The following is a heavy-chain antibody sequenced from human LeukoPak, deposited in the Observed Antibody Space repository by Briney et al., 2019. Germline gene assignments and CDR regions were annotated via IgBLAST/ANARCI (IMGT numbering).Heavy chain of an antibody. CDR3: ATRPSGSDRFLPYFDY. J-gene: IGHJ4*02. D-gene: IGHD1-1*01. CDR2: IYYSGST. V-gene: IGHV4-30-4*02. CDR1: GGSISSGDYY. Sequence: PSETLSLTCTVSGGSISSGDYYWSWIRQPPGKGLEWIGYIYYSGSTYYNPSLKSRVTISVDTSKNQVSLKLSSVTAADTAVYYCATRPSGSDRFLPYFDYWGQGTLVTVSS.